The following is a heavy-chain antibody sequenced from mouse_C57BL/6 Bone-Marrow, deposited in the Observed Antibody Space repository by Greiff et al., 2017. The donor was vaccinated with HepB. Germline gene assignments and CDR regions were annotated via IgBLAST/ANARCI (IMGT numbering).Heavy chain of an antibody. CDR2: IDPSDSYT. V-gene: IGHV1-69*01. D-gene: IGHD1-1*01. J-gene: IGHJ2*01. Sequence: QVQLQQPGAELVMPGASVKLSCKASGYTFTSYWMHWVKQRPGQGLEWIGEIDPSDSYTNYNQKFKGKSTLTVDKSSSTAYMQLNSLTSEDSAVYYCAREYYYGSSKDFDYWGQGTTLTVSS. CDR1: GYTFTSYW. CDR3: AREYYYGSSKDFDY.